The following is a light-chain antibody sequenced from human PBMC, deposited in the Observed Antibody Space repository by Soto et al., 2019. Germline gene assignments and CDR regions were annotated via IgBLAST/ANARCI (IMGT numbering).Light chain of an antibody. V-gene: IGKV3-15*01. CDR2: GAS. J-gene: IGKJ1*01. CDR3: QQYNDWWT. Sequence: EIVMAQSPGTLSVSPGERATLSCRASQSVGSNLAWYQQKPGQAPRLLISGASSRATDIPARFSGSGSGTEFTLTISSLQSEDSAVYYCQQYNDWWTFGQGTKVEIK. CDR1: QSVGSN.